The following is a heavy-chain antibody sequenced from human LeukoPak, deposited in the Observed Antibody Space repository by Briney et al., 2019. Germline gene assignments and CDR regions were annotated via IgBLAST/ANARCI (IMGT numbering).Heavy chain of an antibody. J-gene: IGHJ4*02. D-gene: IGHD3-10*01. Sequence: GGSLRLSCTASIFTFRNHWKSCVRQAPGKGLEWVANIKQDGSEKDYVDALKGRSTVSRDNAKNSLYLQMDSLRAEDTAVYYCATRGDRSFDYWGQGTLVTVSS. CDR2: IKQDGSEK. V-gene: IGHV3-7*02. CDR1: IFTFRNHW. CDR3: ATRGDRSFDY.